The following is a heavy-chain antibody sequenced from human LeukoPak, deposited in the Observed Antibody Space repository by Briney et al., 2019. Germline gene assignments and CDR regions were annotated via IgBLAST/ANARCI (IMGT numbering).Heavy chain of an antibody. CDR1: GFAFSSYW. CDR3: ARGVWHYDL. CDR2: IKSDGITT. Sequence: GGSLRLSCAASGFAFSSYWVHWVRRAPGKGLVWVSRIKSDGITTTYADSVKGRFTISRDNAKNTLYLQMNSLRVDDTAVYYCARGVWHYDLWGRGTLVTVSS. J-gene: IGHJ2*01. V-gene: IGHV3-74*01.